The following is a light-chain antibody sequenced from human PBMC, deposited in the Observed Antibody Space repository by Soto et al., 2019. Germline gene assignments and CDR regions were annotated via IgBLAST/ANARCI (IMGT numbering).Light chain of an antibody. CDR3: QQANTSPLT. Sequence: DIQMTQSPSSVSAFAGDTVTITCRASQDISGWLAWYQHKPGEAPKLLIFAASRLLSGVPARFSGSGSGTDFTLSISSLQPEDAATYFCQQANTSPLTFGGGTKVEIK. V-gene: IGKV1-12*01. CDR2: AAS. CDR1: QDISGW. J-gene: IGKJ4*01.